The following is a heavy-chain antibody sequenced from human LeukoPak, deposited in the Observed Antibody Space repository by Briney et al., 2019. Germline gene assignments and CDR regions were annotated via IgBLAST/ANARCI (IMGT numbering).Heavy chain of an antibody. J-gene: IGHJ6*02. V-gene: IGHV3-48*03. CDR1: GFTFSSYE. D-gene: IGHD6-13*01. CDR3: ARDLIAAATYYYYGMDV. Sequence: GGPLRLSCAASGFTFSSYEMNWVRQAPGKGLEWVSYISSSGSTIYYADSVKGRFTISRDNAKNSLYLQMNSLRAEDTAVYYCARDLIAAATYYYYGMDVWGQGTTVTVSS. CDR2: ISSSGSTI.